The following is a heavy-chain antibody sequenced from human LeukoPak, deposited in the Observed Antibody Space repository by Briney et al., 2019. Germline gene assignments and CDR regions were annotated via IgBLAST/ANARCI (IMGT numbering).Heavy chain of an antibody. CDR1: IVANRSCN. V-gene: IGHV4-59*01. J-gene: IGHJ4*02. CDR2: TYYSGST. D-gene: IGHD5-24*01. CDR3: ARLEGYGYFDY. Sequence: SVTLSLTCTVYIVANRSCNWSWLPQPPGEGLKWFMNTYYSGSTNYNPSLKSRVTISVDTSMSQFSVKLSSVNAANTAVYYCARLEGYGYFDYWGQGTLVTVSS.